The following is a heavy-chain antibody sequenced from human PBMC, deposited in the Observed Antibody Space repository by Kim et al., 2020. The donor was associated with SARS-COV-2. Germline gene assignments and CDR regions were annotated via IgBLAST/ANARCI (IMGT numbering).Heavy chain of an antibody. V-gene: IGHV3-23*01. J-gene: IGHJ3*01. CDR3: AKGGGGLGYCSSTSCRQLV. CDR1: GFTFSSYA. Sequence: GGSLRLSCAASGFTFSSYAMSWVRQAPGKGLEWVSAISGSGGSTYYADSVKGRFTISRDNSKNTLYLQMNSLRAEDTAVYYCAKGGGGLGYCSSTSCRQLVWGQGTMVTVSS. CDR2: ISGSGGST. D-gene: IGHD2-2*03.